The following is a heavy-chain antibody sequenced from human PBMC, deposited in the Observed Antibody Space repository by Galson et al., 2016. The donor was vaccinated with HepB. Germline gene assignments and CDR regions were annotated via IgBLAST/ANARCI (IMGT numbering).Heavy chain of an antibody. V-gene: IGHV6-1*01. J-gene: IGHJ4*02. CDR2: TYYRSKWFN. Sequence: CAISGDSVSSDSAAWNWIRQSPSRGLEWLGRTYYRSKWFNDYAVSVKSRITINPDTSKNQFSLQLNSVTPEDTAIYFCARDKGVSVGSKGFDYWGQGALVTVSS. CDR3: ARDKGVSVGSKGFDY. D-gene: IGHD4-11*01. CDR1: GDSVSSDSAA.